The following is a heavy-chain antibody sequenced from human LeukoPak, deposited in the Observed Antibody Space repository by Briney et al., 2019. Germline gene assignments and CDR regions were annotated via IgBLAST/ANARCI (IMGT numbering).Heavy chain of an antibody. CDR3: ARGPSIQLWSDPYYYYGMDV. V-gene: IGHV4-34*01. D-gene: IGHD5-18*01. J-gene: IGHJ6*02. CDR1: GGSFSGYY. Sequence: SETLSLTCAVYGGSFSGYYWSWIRQPPGKGLEWLGGINHSGSTNYNPSLKSRVTISVDTSKNQFSLKLSSVTAADTAVYYCARGPSIQLWSDPYYYYGMDVWGQGTTVTVSS. CDR2: INHSGST.